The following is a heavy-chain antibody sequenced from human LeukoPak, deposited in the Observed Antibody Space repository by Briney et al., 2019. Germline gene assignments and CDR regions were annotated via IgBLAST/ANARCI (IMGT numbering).Heavy chain of an antibody. J-gene: IGHJ5*02. V-gene: IGHV1-18*01. CDR3: ARAPYCSSTSCYEKGSSNWFDP. CDR2: ISAYNGNT. Sequence: ASVKVSCKASGYTFTSYGISWVRQAPGQGLEWMGWISAYNGNTNYAQKLQGRVTMTTDTSTSTAYMELRSLRSDDTAVYYCARAPYCSSTSCYEKGSSNWFDPWGQGTLVTVSS. CDR1: GYTFTSYG. D-gene: IGHD2-2*01.